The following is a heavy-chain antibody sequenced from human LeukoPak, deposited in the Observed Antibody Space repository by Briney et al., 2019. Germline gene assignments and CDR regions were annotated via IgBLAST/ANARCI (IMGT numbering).Heavy chain of an antibody. Sequence: GGSFRLSCAASGFTFSNAWMSWVRQAPGKGLEWVGRIKRKTDGGTTDYAAPVKGRFTISRDDSKNTLCLQMNSLKTEDTAVYYCTGSSCATNDYWGQGTLVTGSS. CDR2: IKRKTDGGTT. V-gene: IGHV3-15*01. CDR1: GFTFSNAW. CDR3: TGSSCATNDY. J-gene: IGHJ4*02. D-gene: IGHD6-13*01.